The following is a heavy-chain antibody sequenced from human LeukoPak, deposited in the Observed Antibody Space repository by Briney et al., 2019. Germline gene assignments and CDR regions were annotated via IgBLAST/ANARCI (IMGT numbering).Heavy chain of an antibody. CDR2: INWNGGST. D-gene: IGHD2-15*01. CDR1: GFTFGEHG. J-gene: IGHJ2*01. Sequence: GGSLRLSCAGSGFTFGEHGMSWVRQAPGKGLEWVSGINWNGGSTGYGDSVKGRFTISRDNAKKSLFLQMNSLRAEDTALYYCAGGDRNGWYFDLWGRGTLVTVSS. V-gene: IGHV3-20*04. CDR3: AGGDRNGWYFDL.